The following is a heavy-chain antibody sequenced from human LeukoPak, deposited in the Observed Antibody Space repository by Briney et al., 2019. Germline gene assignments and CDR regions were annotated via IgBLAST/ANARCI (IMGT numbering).Heavy chain of an antibody. CDR2: ISSSSSTI. CDR3: ARYVVGATRMAD. J-gene: IGHJ4*02. Sequence: PGGSLRPSCAASGFTFSSFSMICLRQAPGKGLEWVSYISSSSSTIYYADSVKGRFTISRDNAKNSLYLQMNSLRAEDTAVYYCARYVVGATRMADWGQGTLVTVSS. V-gene: IGHV3-48*01. D-gene: IGHD1-26*01. CDR1: GFTFSSFS.